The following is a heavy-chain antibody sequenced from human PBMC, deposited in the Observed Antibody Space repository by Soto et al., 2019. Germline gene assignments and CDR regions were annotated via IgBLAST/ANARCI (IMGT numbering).Heavy chain of an antibody. V-gene: IGHV1-69*13. CDR3: ARWSGSYPQSYYYGMDV. J-gene: IGHJ6*02. CDR2: IIPIFGTA. D-gene: IGHD1-26*01. Sequence: GASVKVSCKASGGTFSSYAISWVRQAPGQGLEWMGGIIPIFGTANYAQKFQGRVTITADESTSTAYMELSSLRSEDTAVYYCARWSGSYPQSYYYGMDVWGQGTTVTVSS. CDR1: GGTFSSYA.